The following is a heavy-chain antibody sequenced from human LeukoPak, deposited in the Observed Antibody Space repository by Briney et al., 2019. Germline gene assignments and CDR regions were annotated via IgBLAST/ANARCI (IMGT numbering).Heavy chain of an antibody. V-gene: IGHV3-23*01. CDR1: GFTFSSYA. CDR2: ISGSGGST. Sequence: GGSLRLSCAASGFTFSSYAMSWVRQAPGKGLEWVLAISGSGGSTYYADSVKGRFTISRDNSKNTLYLQMNSLRAEDTAVYYCRAGQQLVQGVWFDPWGQGTLVTVSS. J-gene: IGHJ5*02. D-gene: IGHD6-13*01. CDR3: RAGQQLVQGVWFDP.